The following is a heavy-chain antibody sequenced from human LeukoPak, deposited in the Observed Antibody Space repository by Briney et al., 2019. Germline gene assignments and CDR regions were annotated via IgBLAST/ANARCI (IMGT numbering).Heavy chain of an antibody. V-gene: IGHV3-7*01. CDR1: GFTFSSYW. CDR3: ARDLAGYNSFDY. J-gene: IGHJ4*02. D-gene: IGHD5-24*01. Sequence: GGSLRLSCAASGFTFSSYWMSWVRQAPGKGLEWVANIKRDGSEKNYVDSVKGRFTISRDNSKNTLYLQMNSLRAEDTAVYYCARDLAGYNSFDYWGQGTLVTVSS. CDR2: IKRDGSEK.